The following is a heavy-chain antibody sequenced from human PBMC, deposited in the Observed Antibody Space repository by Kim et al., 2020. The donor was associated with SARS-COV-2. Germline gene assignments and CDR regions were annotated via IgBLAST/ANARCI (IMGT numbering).Heavy chain of an antibody. D-gene: IGHD6-19*01. CDR3: AKEQGDRGWAGPDDY. Sequence: GYVKGRFTISGDNSKSSLYLQMNSLRAEDTALYYCAKEQGDRGWAGPDDYWGQGTLVTVSS. V-gene: IGHV3-43D*03. J-gene: IGHJ4*02.